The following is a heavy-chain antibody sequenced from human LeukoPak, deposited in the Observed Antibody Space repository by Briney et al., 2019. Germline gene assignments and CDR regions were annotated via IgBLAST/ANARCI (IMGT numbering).Heavy chain of an antibody. V-gene: IGHV3-64*01. CDR3: AREYCSGGSCYFDY. CDR1: GFTFSSYA. Sequence: GGSLRLSCAASGFTFSSYAMHWVRQAPGKGLEYVSAIISNGGSTYYANSVKGRFTISRDNSKNTLYLQMGSLRAEDMAVYYCAREYCSGGSCYFDYWGQGTLVTVSS. D-gene: IGHD2-15*01. J-gene: IGHJ4*02. CDR2: IISNGGST.